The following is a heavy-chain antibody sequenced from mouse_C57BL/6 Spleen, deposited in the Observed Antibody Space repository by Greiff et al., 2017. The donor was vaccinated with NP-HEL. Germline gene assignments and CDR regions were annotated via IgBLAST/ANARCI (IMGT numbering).Heavy chain of an antibody. CDR1: GYTFTDYY. CDR3: ARWVYGSYGYFGV. D-gene: IGHD2-1*01. Sequence: EVKLQQSGPELVKPGASVKISCKASGYTFTDYYMNWVKQSHGKSLEWIGDINPNNGGTSYNQKFKGKATLTVDKSSSTAYMELRSLTSEDSAVYYCARWVYGSYGYFGVWGTGTTVTVSS. J-gene: IGHJ1*03. CDR2: INPNNGGT. V-gene: IGHV1-26*01.